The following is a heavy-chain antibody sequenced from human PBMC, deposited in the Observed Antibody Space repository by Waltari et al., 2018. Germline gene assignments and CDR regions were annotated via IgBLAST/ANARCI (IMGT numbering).Heavy chain of an antibody. D-gene: IGHD5-12*01. Sequence: EVQLVESGGGLVQPGGSLRLSCAASGFTFSSYWMSWVRQAPGKGLECVANIKQDGSEKYYVDSVKGRFTISRDNAKNSLYLQMNSLRAEDTAVYYCARARGGYDFDYWGQGTLVTVSS. CDR2: IKQDGSEK. CDR1: GFTFSSYW. V-gene: IGHV3-7*03. CDR3: ARARGGYDFDY. J-gene: IGHJ4*02.